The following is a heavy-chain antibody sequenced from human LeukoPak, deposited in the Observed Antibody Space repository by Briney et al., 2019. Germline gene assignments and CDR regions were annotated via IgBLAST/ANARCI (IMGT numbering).Heavy chain of an antibody. J-gene: IGHJ6*03. D-gene: IGHD3-10*01. CDR2: INSNSCDT. CDR1: GYTFTGYY. Sequence: ASVKVSCKASGYTFTGYYMHWMRQAPGQGLEGMGCINSNSCDTNYAQKFQGRVIMTRDTSIRTAYVELSRLRSDDTAVYYCASSGLGSYSGYYYYMDVWGKGTTVTISS. CDR3: ASSGLGSYSGYYYYMDV. V-gene: IGHV1-2*02.